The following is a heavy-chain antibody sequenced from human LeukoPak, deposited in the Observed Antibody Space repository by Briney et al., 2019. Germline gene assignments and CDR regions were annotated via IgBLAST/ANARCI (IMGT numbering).Heavy chain of an antibody. CDR3: AREGIAAAGLTYWYFDL. CDR1: GGSISSSSYY. J-gene: IGHJ2*01. Sequence: PSETLSLTCTVSGGSISSSSYYWGWIRQPPGKGLEWIGSIYYSGSTYYNPSLKSRVTISVDTSKKQFSLKLSSVTAADTAVYYCAREGIAAAGLTYWYFDLWGRGTLVTVSS. V-gene: IGHV4-39*07. CDR2: IYYSGST. D-gene: IGHD6-13*01.